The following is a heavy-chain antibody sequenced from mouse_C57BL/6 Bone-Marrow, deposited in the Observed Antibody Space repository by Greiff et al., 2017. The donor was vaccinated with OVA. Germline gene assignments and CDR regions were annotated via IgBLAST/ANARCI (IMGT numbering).Heavy chain of an antibody. CDR2: IHPNSGST. J-gene: IGHJ2*01. CDR1: GYTFTSYW. CDR3: ARGYDDDVESYYLDY. D-gene: IGHD2-4*01. Sequence: QVQLQQPGAELVKPGASVKLSCKASGYTFTSYWMHWVKQRPGQGLEWIGMIHPNSGSTNYNEKFKSKATLTVDKSSSTAYMQLSSLTSEDSAVYYCARGYDDDVESYYLDYWGQGTTLTVSS. V-gene: IGHV1-64*01.